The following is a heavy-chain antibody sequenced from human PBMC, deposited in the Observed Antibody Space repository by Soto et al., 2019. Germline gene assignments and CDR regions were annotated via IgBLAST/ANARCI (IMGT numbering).Heavy chain of an antibody. CDR1: GASISNAY. CDR2: IHSSGTF. J-gene: IGHJ6*02. V-gene: IGHV4-4*07. Sequence: SETLSLTCTVSGASISNAYWSWIRQAAGKRLEWIGRIHSSGTFNYNPSLKSRVSISRDTSKNQISLKLSSVTAADTAVYYCARDNIVSKGYGMDVWGQGTTVTVSS. D-gene: IGHD5-12*01. CDR3: ARDNIVSKGYGMDV.